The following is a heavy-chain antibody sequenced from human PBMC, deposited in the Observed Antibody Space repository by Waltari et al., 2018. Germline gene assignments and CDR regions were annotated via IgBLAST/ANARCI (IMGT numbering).Heavy chain of an antibody. V-gene: IGHV1-2*02. CDR2: INPNSGGT. Sequence: QVQLVQSGAEVKKPGASVKVSCKASGYTFTGYYMHWVRQAPAQGLEGMGWINPNSGGTNYSQKFQGRVTMTRDTSISTAHMQLSRLGADYTAGYYGARAPLVPNYYGSGNYYYYYGMDVWGQGTTVTVSS. CDR1: GYTFTGYY. CDR3: ARAPLVPNYYGSGNYYYYYGMDV. J-gene: IGHJ6*02. D-gene: IGHD3-10*01.